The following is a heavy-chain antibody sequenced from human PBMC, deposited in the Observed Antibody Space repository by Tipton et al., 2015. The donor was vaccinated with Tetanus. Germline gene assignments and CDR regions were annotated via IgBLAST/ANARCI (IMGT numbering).Heavy chain of an antibody. J-gene: IGHJ3*02. CDR3: ARAISSRWGKHDAFDI. CDR1: GFTFSSYA. CDR2: IKQDGSAL. D-gene: IGHD7-27*01. V-gene: IGHV3-7*01. Sequence: SLRLSCAASGFTFSSYAISWVRQAPGKGLEWVANIKQDGSALYYVDSVKGRFTFSRDNAKNSLYLQVNSLRVEDTAVYYCARAISSRWGKHDAFDIWGQGTTVAVSS.